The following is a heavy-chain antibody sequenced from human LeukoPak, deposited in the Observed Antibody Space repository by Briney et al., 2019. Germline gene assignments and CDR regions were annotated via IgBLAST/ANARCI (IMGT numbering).Heavy chain of an antibody. CDR3: AKASGDGSNYYFDS. Sequence: GGPLRLSCAASGFTFSNYAMSWVSQAPGKGLEWDSAISGSSGGTDYADSVKGRFTISRDNTKNTLYLQMNSLRAEDTAVYYCAKASGDGSNYYFDSWGQGTLVTVSS. V-gene: IGHV3-23*01. CDR1: GFTFSNYA. D-gene: IGHD5-24*01. CDR2: ISGSSGGT. J-gene: IGHJ4*02.